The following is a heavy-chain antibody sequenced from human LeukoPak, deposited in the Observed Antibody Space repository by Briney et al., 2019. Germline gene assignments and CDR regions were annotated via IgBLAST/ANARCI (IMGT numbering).Heavy chain of an antibody. CDR2: IYSGGTT. CDR1: GFTVSSNY. J-gene: IGHJ4*02. Sequence: GGSLRLSCAASGFTVSSNYMSWVRQAPGKGLEWVSLIYSGGTTYYADSVKGRFTISRDNSKNTLYLQMNSLRAEDTAVYYCAKEGAPFYDILTGHNYLDYWGQGTLVTVSS. V-gene: IGHV3-66*01. D-gene: IGHD3-9*01. CDR3: AKEGAPFYDILTGHNYLDY.